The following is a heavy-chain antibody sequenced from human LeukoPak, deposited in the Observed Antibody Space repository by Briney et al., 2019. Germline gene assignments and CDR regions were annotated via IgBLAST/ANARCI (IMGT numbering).Heavy chain of an antibody. CDR3: RGDLDRRGYYFDY. Sequence: SETLSLTCTVSGGSISYYYWTWIRQPAGKGLEWIGRIYTSGSTSYNPSLKSRVTMSVDTSKNQFSLKLTSVTAADTAVYYCRGDLDRRGYYFDYWGQGTLVTVSS. CDR2: IYTSGST. V-gene: IGHV4-4*07. J-gene: IGHJ4*02. CDR1: GGSISYYY.